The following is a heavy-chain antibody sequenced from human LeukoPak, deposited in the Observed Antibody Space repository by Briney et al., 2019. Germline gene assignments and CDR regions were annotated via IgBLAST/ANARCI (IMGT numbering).Heavy chain of an antibody. D-gene: IGHD1-26*01. Sequence: GGSLRLSCAASGFTFINYNMNWVRQAPGKGLEWVSSISSTSIYIYYADSVKGRFTISRDNAKNSLYLQMNSLRAEDTAVYYCTRGREATPPYYFDYWGQGTLATVSS. CDR2: ISSTSIYI. CDR3: TRGREATPPYYFDY. CDR1: GFTFINYN. J-gene: IGHJ4*02. V-gene: IGHV3-21*01.